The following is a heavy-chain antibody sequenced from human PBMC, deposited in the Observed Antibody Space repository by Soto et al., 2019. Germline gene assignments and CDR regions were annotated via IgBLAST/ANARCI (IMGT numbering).Heavy chain of an antibody. D-gene: IGHD3-3*02. CDR2: ITSSGSYV. V-gene: IGHV3-21*01. Sequence: GGSLRLSCVTSGFTFSRNTMNWVRQAPGKGLEWVASITSSGSYVYYADSVKGRFSASRDNAKNSLSPQMDSLRPDDTAIYFCVKDEGIEAMDVWGQGTTVTVSS. CDR3: VKDEGIEAMDV. J-gene: IGHJ6*02. CDR1: GFTFSRNT.